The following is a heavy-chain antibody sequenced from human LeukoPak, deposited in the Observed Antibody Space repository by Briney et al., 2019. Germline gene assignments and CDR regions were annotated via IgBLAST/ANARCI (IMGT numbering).Heavy chain of an antibody. D-gene: IGHD1-1*01. V-gene: IGHV3-53*01. J-gene: IGHJ4*01. CDR3: ARGGAFYWNPRY. Sequence: LGGSLRLSCVASGFTVGDYYMSWVRQAPGKGLGWVSLLYTDDTTIYADSVEGRFTISRDDSKNTIYLNMTSLRGEDTAVYYSARGGAFYWNPRYWGQGTLVTVSS. CDR1: GFTVGDYY. CDR2: LYTDDTT.